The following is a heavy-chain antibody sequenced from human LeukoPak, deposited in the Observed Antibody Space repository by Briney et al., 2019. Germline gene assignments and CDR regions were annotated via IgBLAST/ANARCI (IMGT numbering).Heavy chain of an antibody. V-gene: IGHV3-21*01. CDR2: ISSDSSYI. CDR1: GFNFNTYT. CDR3: ARVTVTTYASGSSEDDY. J-gene: IGHJ4*02. Sequence: GGSLRLSCAASGFNFNTYTMNWVRQAPGKGLEWVSSISSDSSYIYYADAVHGRFTVSRDNAKYSLYLQMNSLRAEDTAVYYCARVTVTTYASGSSEDDYWGQGTLVTVSS. D-gene: IGHD4-11*01.